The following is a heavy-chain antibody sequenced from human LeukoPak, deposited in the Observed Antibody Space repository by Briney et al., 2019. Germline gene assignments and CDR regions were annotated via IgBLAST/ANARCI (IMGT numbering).Heavy chain of an antibody. D-gene: IGHD1-26*01. Sequence: SETLSLTCDVYNASFGPYYWSWLRQSPGKGLEYIGEVNYRGDGNYNPSLNSRASISIDTSKKQFSLRLTSVTAADTAMYYCARGRSWELLGWGQGTLVAASS. CDR1: NASFGPYY. J-gene: IGHJ4*02. CDR2: VNYRGDG. CDR3: ARGRSWELLG. V-gene: IGHV4-34*01.